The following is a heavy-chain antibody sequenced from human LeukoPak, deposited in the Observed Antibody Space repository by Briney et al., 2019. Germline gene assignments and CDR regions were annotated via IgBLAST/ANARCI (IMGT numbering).Heavy chain of an antibody. J-gene: IGHJ3*02. CDR1: GYTFTSYG. D-gene: IGHD3-3*01. Sequence: ASVKVSCKSSGYTFTSYGISWVRQAPGQGLEWMGWISAYKGNTNYAQKLQGRVTMTTDTSTSTAYMELRSLRSDDTAVYYCARGYYEFWSGSDAFDIWGQGTMVTVSS. CDR2: ISAYKGNT. V-gene: IGHV1-18*01. CDR3: ARGYYEFWSGSDAFDI.